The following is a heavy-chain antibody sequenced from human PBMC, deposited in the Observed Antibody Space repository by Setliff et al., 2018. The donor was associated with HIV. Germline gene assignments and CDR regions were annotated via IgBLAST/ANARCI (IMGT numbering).Heavy chain of an antibody. D-gene: IGHD6-6*01. CDR3: ARVYDSSSGAFDI. J-gene: IGHJ3*02. V-gene: IGHV1-2*02. CDR2: INPNSGGT. CDR1: GYIFTGYY. Sequence: ASVKVSCKASGYIFTGYYMHWVRQAPGQGLEWMGWINPNSGGTNYAQQFQGRVTMTRDTSISTAYMELRRLGADYTAVYYCARVYDSSSGAFDIWGQGTLVTVSS.